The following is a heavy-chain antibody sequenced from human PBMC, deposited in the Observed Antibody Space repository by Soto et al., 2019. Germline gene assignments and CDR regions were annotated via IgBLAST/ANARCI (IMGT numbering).Heavy chain of an antibody. D-gene: IGHD6-13*01. CDR1: GFTFDDYA. Sequence: PLRLSCAASGFTFDDYAMHWVRQAPGKGLEWVSGISWNSGSIGYADSVKGRFTISRDNAKNSLYLQMNSLRAEDTALYCCAKDMSSSRENFDYWGQGTLVTVSS. CDR3: AKDMSSSRENFDY. J-gene: IGHJ4*02. V-gene: IGHV3-9*01. CDR2: ISWNSGSI.